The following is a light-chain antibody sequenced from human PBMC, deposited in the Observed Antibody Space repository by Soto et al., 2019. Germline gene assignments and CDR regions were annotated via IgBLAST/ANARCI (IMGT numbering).Light chain of an antibody. J-gene: IGLJ1*01. CDR3: CSYAGAYIYV. Sequence: LTPPRPVSRAPGQAVTLSLPGNSRDIGAYNYVSWYQQHPGKVPKLMLYDVSKRPSGVPDRFSGSKSGNTASLTISGLQADDEADYYCCSYAGAYIYVFATGTKVTVL. CDR1: SRDIGAYNY. V-gene: IGLV2-11*01. CDR2: DVS.